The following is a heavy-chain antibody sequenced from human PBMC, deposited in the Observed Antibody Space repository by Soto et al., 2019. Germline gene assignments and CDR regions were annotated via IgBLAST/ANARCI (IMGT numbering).Heavy chain of an antibody. J-gene: IGHJ5*02. V-gene: IGHV4-39*01. CDR2: IYYSGST. D-gene: IGHD6-13*01. CDR1: GGSMSSSSYY. Sequence: QLQLQESGPGLVKPSETLSLTCTVSGGSMSSSSYYWVWIRQPPGKGLEWIGSIYYSGSTYYNPSLKSRVTISVDTSKNQFSLKLRSVTAADTAVYYCARHLALRYSTLVFKHWFDPWGQGTLVTVSS. CDR3: ARHLALRYSTLVFKHWFDP.